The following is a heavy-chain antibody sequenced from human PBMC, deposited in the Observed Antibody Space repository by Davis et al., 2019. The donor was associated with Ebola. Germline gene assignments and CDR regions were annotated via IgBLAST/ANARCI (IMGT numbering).Heavy chain of an antibody. J-gene: IGHJ4*02. D-gene: IGHD6-6*01. CDR3: ARDIQYSSSP. V-gene: IGHV4-34*01. Sequence: SETLSLTCAVYGGSFSGYYWSWIRQPPGKGLEWIGEINHSGSTNYNPSLKSRVTIPVDTSKNQFSLKLSSVTAADTAVYYCARDIQYSSSPWGQGTLVTVSS. CDR1: GGSFSGYY. CDR2: INHSGST.